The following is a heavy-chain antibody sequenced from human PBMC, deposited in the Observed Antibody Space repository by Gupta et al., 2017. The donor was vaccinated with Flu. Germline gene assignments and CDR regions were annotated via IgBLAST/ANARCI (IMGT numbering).Heavy chain of an antibody. D-gene: IGHD3-22*01. Sequence: QVQLQESGPGLVKPSETLSLTCTVSGGSIRSYYWSWIRQPPGKGLEWIGYIYYSGSTNYNPSLKSRVTISVDTSKNQFSLKLSSVTAADTAVYYCARDKGVDSSGYYGGYFDYWGQGTLVTGAS. J-gene: IGHJ4*02. CDR2: IYYSGST. CDR1: GGSIRSYY. V-gene: IGHV4-59*01. CDR3: ARDKGVDSSGYYGGYFDY.